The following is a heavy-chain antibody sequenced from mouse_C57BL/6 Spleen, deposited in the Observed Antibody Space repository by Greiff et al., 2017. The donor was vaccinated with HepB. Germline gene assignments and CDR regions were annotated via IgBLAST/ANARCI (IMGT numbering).Heavy chain of an antibody. Sequence: EVQLQQPGPVLVKPGPSVKISCKASGFTFTDYYMHWVKQSHGKSLEWIGLVYPYNGGTSYNQKFKGKATLTVDTSSSTAYMELNSLTSEDSAVYYCAMNYGSSFHWYFDVWGTGTTVTVSS. V-gene: IGHV1-36*01. J-gene: IGHJ1*03. D-gene: IGHD1-1*01. CDR1: GFTFTDYY. CDR2: VYPYNGGT. CDR3: AMNYGSSFHWYFDV.